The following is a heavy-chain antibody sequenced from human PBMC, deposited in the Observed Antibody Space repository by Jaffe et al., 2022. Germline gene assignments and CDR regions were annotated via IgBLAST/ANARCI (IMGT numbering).Heavy chain of an antibody. V-gene: IGHV4-59*01. CDR1: GGSISSYY. Sequence: QVQLQESGPGLVKPSETLSLTCTVSGGSISSYYWSWIRQPPGKGLEWIGYIYYSGSTNYNPSLKSRVTISVDTSKNQFSLKLSSVTAADTAVYYCARVRLRGNAFDIWGQGTMVTVSS. J-gene: IGHJ3*02. CDR2: IYYSGST. CDR3: ARVRLRGNAFDI. D-gene: IGHD4-17*01.